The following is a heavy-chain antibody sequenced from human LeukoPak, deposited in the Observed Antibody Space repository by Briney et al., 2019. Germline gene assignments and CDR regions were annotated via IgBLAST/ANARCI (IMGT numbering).Heavy chain of an antibody. CDR3: ARAGRNFVVYYYYMDV. CDR1: GFTFSDYY. CDR2: ISSSGSTI. V-gene: IGHV3-11*04. D-gene: IGHD2-15*01. Sequence: PGGSLRLSCAASGFTFSDYYMSWIRQAPGKGLEWVSYISSSGSTIYYADSVKGRFTISRDNAKNSLYLQMNSLRAEDTAVYYCARAGRNFVVYYYYMDVWGKGTTVTISS. J-gene: IGHJ6*03.